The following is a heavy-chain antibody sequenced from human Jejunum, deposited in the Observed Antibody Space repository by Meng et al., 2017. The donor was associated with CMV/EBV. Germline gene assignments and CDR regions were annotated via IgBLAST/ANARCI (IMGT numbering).Heavy chain of an antibody. CDR3: ARGGSNWNYDGFDM. V-gene: IGHV3-30-3*01. Sequence: GFTFSAYTMHLVRQAPGKGLEWVAVVSYDGGNTFYADSVKGRFTISRDNSKNKVYVQMTSLRPDDTAVYYCARGGSNWNYDGFDMWGQGTRVTVSS. CDR2: VSYDGGNT. D-gene: IGHD1-7*01. CDR1: GFTFSAYT. J-gene: IGHJ3*02.